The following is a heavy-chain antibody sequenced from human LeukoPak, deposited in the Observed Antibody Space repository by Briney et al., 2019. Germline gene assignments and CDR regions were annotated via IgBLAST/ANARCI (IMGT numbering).Heavy chain of an antibody. CDR3: ARGYYYDSSGYNY. CDR1: GVTFSSYG. V-gene: IGHV3-30-3*01. Sequence: GRSLRLSCAASGVTFSSYGMHWVRQAPGKGLEWVAVISYDGSNKYYADSVKGRFTISRDNSKNTLYLQMNSLRSEDTAVYYCARGYYYDSSGYNYWGQGTLVTVSS. D-gene: IGHD3-22*01. CDR2: ISYDGSNK. J-gene: IGHJ4*02.